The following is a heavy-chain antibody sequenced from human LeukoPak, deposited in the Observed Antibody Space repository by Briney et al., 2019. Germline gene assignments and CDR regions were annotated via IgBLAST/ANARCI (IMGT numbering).Heavy chain of an antibody. V-gene: IGHV3-30*03. Sequence: GRSLRLSCAASGFTFSSYGMHWVRQAPGKGLEWVAAISYDGSNKYYADSVKGRFTISRDNSKNTLYLQMNSLRAEDTAVYYCAGRGSGYYYWGQGTLVTVSS. CDR3: AGRGSGYYY. D-gene: IGHD3-22*01. J-gene: IGHJ4*02. CDR2: ISYDGSNK. CDR1: GFTFSSYG.